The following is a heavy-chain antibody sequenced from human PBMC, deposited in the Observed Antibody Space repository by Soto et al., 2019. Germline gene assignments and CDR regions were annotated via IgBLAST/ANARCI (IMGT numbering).Heavy chain of an antibody. D-gene: IGHD3-3*01. CDR2: IKSKTDGGTT. J-gene: IGHJ6*02. Sequence: GGSLRLSCAASGFTFSNAWMNWVRQAPGKGLEWVGRIKSKTDGGTTDYAAPVKGRFTISRDDSKNTLYLQMNSLKTEDTAVYYCTTLSITIFGVVLMDVWGQGATVTVSS. CDR1: GFTFSNAW. CDR3: TTLSITIFGVVLMDV. V-gene: IGHV3-15*07.